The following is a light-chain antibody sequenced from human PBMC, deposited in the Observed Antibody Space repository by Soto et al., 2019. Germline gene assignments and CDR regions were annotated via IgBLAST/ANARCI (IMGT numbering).Light chain of an antibody. Sequence: DIQMTQSPSTLSASVGDRVTITCRASQSISTWLAWYQQKPGKAPKLLIYKASSLKSGVPPRFSGSGSGTEFTLTISSLQPDDFATYYCQQYNSYSRTLGPGTKVDIK. V-gene: IGKV1-5*03. CDR2: KAS. CDR3: QQYNSYSRT. CDR1: QSISTW. J-gene: IGKJ3*01.